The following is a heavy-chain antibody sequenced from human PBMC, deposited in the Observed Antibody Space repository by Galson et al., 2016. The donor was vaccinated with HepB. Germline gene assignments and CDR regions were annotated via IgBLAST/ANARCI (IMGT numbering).Heavy chain of an antibody. CDR1: GGSMRSSGHY. J-gene: IGHJ1*01. Sequence: TLSLTCTVTGGSMRSSGHYWTWIRQHPGKGLEWLGYIFYSGATFYTPSLRGRLTIALDTSKNQVSLRLRSVTAADTAVYYCASTYGDYVTGDFRHWGQGTLVIVSS. CDR2: IFYSGAT. CDR3: ASTYGDYVTGDFRH. V-gene: IGHV4-31*03. D-gene: IGHD4-17*01.